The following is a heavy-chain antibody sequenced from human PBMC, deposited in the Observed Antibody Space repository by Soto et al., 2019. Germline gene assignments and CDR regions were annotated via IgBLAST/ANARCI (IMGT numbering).Heavy chain of an antibody. Sequence: QVQLQESGPGLVKPSETLSLTCNVFGGSISNGDYYWSWIRQPPGKGLQYIGYIYYGGNTNYNPSLKSRLTMSIDRSANHFSLTLTSVTAADTAVYYCAGVSGHYYYGVDVWGQGTTVIV. CDR3: AGVSGHYYYGVDV. CDR2: IYYGGNT. V-gene: IGHV4-30-4*01. CDR1: GGSISNGDYY. J-gene: IGHJ6*02.